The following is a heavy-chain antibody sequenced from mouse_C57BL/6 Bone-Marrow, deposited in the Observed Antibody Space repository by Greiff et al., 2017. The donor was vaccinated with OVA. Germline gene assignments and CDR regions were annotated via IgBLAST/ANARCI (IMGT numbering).Heavy chain of an antibody. V-gene: IGHV1-26*01. CDR1: GYTFTDYY. J-gene: IGHJ2*01. CDR3: ARSGGYWDGVYFDY. D-gene: IGHD4-1*01. CDR2: INPNNGGT. Sequence: VQLQQSGPELVKPGASVKISCKASGYTFTDYYMNWVKQSHGKSLEWIGDINPNNGGTSYNQKFKGKATLTVDKSSSTAYMELRSLTSEDSAVYYCARSGGYWDGVYFDYWGQGTTLTVSS.